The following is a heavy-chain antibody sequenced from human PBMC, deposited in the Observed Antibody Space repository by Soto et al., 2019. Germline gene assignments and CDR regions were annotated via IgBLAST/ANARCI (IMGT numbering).Heavy chain of an antibody. CDR1: GYTFSSFG. Sequence: SVKVSCKTSGYTFSSFGVTWVRQAPGQGLEWIGWIVVGSGNTNYAQKFQERVTITRDMSTSTAYMELSSLRSEDTAVYYCAADRYYDSSGYYNWFDPWGQGTLVTVSS. J-gene: IGHJ5*02. CDR3: AADRYYDSSGYYNWFDP. V-gene: IGHV1-58*01. D-gene: IGHD3-22*01. CDR2: IVVGSGNT.